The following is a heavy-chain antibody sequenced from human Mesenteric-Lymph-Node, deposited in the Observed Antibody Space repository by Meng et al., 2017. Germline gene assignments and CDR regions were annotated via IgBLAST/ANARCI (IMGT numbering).Heavy chain of an antibody. V-gene: IGHV4-4*02. CDR1: GGSIRKYQG. Sequence: QVQRQQSGPGLVEPSWSLSLTCDVSGGSIRKYQGWSWVRQAPGKGLEWIGEIYHSGRTNYNPSVKSRVSMSVDKSQNHFSLRLSSVTAADTAVYYCTTLYGDSISWGQGTLVTVSS. D-gene: IGHD4-17*01. CDR3: TTLYGDSIS. J-gene: IGHJ4*02. CDR2: IYHSGRT.